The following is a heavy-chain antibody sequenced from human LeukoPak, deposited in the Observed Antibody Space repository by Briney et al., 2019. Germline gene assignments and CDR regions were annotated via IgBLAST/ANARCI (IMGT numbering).Heavy chain of an antibody. J-gene: IGHJ4*02. CDR3: AKCMSGSGVCLNFDS. CDR2: ISGTDSGT. D-gene: IGHD2-21*02. CDR1: GFTFIAYA. V-gene: IGHV3-23*01. Sequence: SGGSLRLSCAASGFTFIAYAMSWVRQAPGKGLQWVSGISGTDSGTYYTDSVKGRFTISRDNSKNTVYLQIDSLRAEDTAVYYCAKCMSGSGVCLNFDSWGQGILVTVSS.